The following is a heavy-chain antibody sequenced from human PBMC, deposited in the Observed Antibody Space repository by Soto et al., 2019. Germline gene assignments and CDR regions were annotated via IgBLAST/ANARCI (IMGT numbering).Heavy chain of an antibody. J-gene: IGHJ4*02. CDR3: ARDMPYAAGSLAGCDY. Sequence: LSLTFTVSGDSITGSYWSWIRQPPGKTLEWIGYIYHSGTTTYNPSLKSRVSISVDTSKNQFSLRLTSVIAADTAVYYCARDMPYAAGSLAGCDYWGQGILVTVSS. V-gene: IGHV4-59*01. CDR2: IYHSGTT. CDR1: GDSITGSY. D-gene: IGHD1-26*01.